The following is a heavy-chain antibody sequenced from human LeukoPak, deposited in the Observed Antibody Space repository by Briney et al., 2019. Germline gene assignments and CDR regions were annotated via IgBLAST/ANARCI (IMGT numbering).Heavy chain of an antibody. CDR3: AKVQHGAGPIFDY. D-gene: IGHD2-21*01. V-gene: IGHV3-30*18. Sequence: GGSLRLSCAASGFTFSSYGMHWVRQAPGKGLEWVAVISYDGSNKYYADSVKGRFTISRDNSKNTLYLQMNSLRAEDTAVYYCAKVQHGAGPIFDYWGQGTLVTVSS. CDR2: ISYDGSNK. CDR1: GFTFSSYG. J-gene: IGHJ4*02.